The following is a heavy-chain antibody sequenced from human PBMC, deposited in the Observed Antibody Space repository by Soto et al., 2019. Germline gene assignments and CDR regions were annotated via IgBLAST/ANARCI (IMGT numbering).Heavy chain of an antibody. CDR3: ARRLGGGGDYFYGMDV. V-gene: IGHV1-2*02. D-gene: IGHD3-10*01. J-gene: IGHJ6*02. CDR2: INPNSGGT. CDR1: GYTFNEYY. Sequence: QVQLVQSGAEVKKPGASVKVSCKTSGYTFNEYYIHWMRQVPGQGPEWMGWINPNSGGTKYAKNFEGGITMTSDTSISTAYLELGRLGSDDTAVAYCARRLGGGGDYFYGMDVWGQGTAVTVSS.